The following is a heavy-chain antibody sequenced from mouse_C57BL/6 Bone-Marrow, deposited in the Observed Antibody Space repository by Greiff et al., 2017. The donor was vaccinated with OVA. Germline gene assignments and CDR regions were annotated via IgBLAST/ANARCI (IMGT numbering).Heavy chain of an antibody. V-gene: IGHV1-61*01. CDR1: GYTFTSYW. CDR2: IYPSDSET. CDR3: ARQLRLRYAMDC. D-gene: IGHD3-2*02. J-gene: IGHJ4*01. Sequence: QVQLQQPGAELVRPGSSVKLSCKASGYTFTSYWMDWVKQRPGQGLEWIGNIYPSDSETHYNQKFKDKATLTVDKSSSTAYMQLSSLTSEDSAVYYGARQLRLRYAMDCGGRGTAVTVSS.